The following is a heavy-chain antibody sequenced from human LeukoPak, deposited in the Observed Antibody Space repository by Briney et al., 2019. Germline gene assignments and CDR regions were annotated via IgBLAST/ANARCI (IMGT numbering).Heavy chain of an antibody. Sequence: ASVKVSCKASGGTFSSYAISWVRQAPGQGLEWMGRIIPIFGTANYAQKFQGRVTITTDESTSTAYMELSSLRSEDTAVYYCARPKGRCSGGSCYYFDYWGQGTLVTVSS. V-gene: IGHV1-69*05. J-gene: IGHJ4*02. CDR1: GGTFSSYA. CDR2: IIPIFGTA. D-gene: IGHD2-15*01. CDR3: ARPKGRCSGGSCYYFDY.